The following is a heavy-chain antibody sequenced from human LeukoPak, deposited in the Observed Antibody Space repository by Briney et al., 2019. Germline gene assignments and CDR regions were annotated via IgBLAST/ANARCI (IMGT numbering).Heavy chain of an antibody. CDR3: ARGRWTATETTYYLDY. D-gene: IGHD4-17*01. CDR1: GYSFGDYA. J-gene: IGHJ4*02. V-gene: IGHV1-3*01. CDR2: INAGNGKT. Sequence: ASVKVSCKASGYSFGDYAIHWVRQAPGQRLEWMGWINAGNGKTKYSQNFQARVTITGDRSASTAYMELSSLRSEDTSVYYCARGRWTATETTYYLDYWGQGTLVTVSS.